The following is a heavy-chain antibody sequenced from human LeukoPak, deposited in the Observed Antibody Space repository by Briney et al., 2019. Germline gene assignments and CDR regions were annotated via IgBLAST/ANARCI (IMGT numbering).Heavy chain of an antibody. J-gene: IGHJ4*02. Sequence: PGGSLRLSCAASGFTFSDYYMSWIRQAPGKGLEWVSYISSSGSTIYYADSVKGRFTISRDNAKNSLYLQMNSLRAEDTAVYYCARNDYSDYASHPIDYWGQGTLVTVSS. CDR3: ARNDYSDYASHPIDY. CDR2: ISSSGSTI. CDR1: GFTFSDYY. D-gene: IGHD4-11*01. V-gene: IGHV3-11*01.